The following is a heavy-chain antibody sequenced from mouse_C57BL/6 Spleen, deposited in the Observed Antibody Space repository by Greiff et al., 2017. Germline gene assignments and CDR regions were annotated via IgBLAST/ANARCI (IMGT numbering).Heavy chain of an antibody. V-gene: IGHV1-72*01. CDR3: ASAYYSNFYFDY. D-gene: IGHD2-5*01. Sequence: QVQLQQPGAELVKPGASVKLSCKASGYTFTSYWMHWVKQRPGRGLEWIGRIDPNSGGTKYNEKFKSKATLTVDKPSSAAYMQLSSLTSEDSAVYYCASAYYSNFYFDYWGQGTTLTVSS. CDR1: GYTFTSYW. CDR2: IDPNSGGT. J-gene: IGHJ2*01.